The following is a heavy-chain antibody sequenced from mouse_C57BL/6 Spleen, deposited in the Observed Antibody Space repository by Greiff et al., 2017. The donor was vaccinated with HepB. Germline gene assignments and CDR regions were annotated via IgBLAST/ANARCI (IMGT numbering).Heavy chain of an antibody. J-gene: IGHJ1*03. CDR1: GYTFTSYW. CDR2: IHPNSGST. CDR3: ARYGYDENFDV. V-gene: IGHV1-64*01. Sequence: QVQLQQPGAELVKPGASVKLSCKASGYTFTSYWMHWVKQRPGQGLEWIGMIHPNSGSTNYNEKFKSKATLTVDKSSSTAYMQLSSLTSEDSAVYYCARYGYDENFDVWGTGTTVTVSS. D-gene: IGHD2-2*01.